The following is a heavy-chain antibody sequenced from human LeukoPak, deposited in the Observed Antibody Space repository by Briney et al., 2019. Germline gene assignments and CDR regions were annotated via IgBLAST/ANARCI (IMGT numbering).Heavy chain of an antibody. D-gene: IGHD3-22*01. V-gene: IGHV1-18*01. Sequence: ASVKVSCKASGYTFTSYGISWVRQAPGQGLEWMGWISAYNGNTNYAQKLQGRVTMTRDTSTSTAYMELRSLRSDDTAVYYCARGATISSGWITFDPWGQGTLVTVSS. CDR2: ISAYNGNT. CDR3: ARGATISSGWITFDP. J-gene: IGHJ5*02. CDR1: GYTFTSYG.